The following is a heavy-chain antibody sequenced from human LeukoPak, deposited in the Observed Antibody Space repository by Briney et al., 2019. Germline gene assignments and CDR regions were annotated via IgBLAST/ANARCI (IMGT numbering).Heavy chain of an antibody. Sequence: ASVKVPCKASGYTFTSYYMHWVRQAPGQGLEWMGIINPSGGSTSYAQKFQGRVTMTRDTSTSTVYMELSSLRSEDTAVYYCARGTNDYGDYVRYYYMDVWGKGTTVTVSS. V-gene: IGHV1-46*01. D-gene: IGHD4-17*01. CDR1: GYTFTSYY. CDR3: ARGTNDYGDYVRYYYMDV. CDR2: INPSGGST. J-gene: IGHJ6*03.